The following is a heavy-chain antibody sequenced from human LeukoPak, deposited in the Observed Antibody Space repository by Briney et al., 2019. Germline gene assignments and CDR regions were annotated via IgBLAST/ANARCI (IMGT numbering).Heavy chain of an antibody. Sequence: GGSLRLSCAASGFTFSSYGMHWVRQAPGKGLEWVAFIRYDGSNKYYADSVKGRFTISRDNSRNTLWLQMNSLRPEDTAVYYCAGDGKGVGYNLEDIWGQGTMVAVSS. CDR3: AGDGKGVGYNLEDI. J-gene: IGHJ3*02. D-gene: IGHD5-24*01. CDR2: IRYDGSNK. CDR1: GFTFSSYG. V-gene: IGHV3-30*02.